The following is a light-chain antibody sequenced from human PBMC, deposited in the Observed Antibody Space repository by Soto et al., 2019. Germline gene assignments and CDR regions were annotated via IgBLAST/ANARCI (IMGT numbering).Light chain of an antibody. CDR1: SSDVGGYNY. J-gene: IGLJ1*01. CDR2: EVS. V-gene: IGLV2-8*01. CDR3: SSYAGSNNYV. Sequence: QSALTHPLSASGAPGQSVTISSTETSSDVGGYNYVSWYQQHPGKAPKLMIYEVSKRPSGVPDRFSGSKSGNTASLTVSGLQAEDEADYYCSSYAGSNNYVFGTG.